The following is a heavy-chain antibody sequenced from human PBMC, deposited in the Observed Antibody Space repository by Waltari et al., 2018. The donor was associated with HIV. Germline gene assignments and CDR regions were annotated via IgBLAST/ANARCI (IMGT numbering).Heavy chain of an antibody. V-gene: IGHV4-61*01. D-gene: IGHD6-6*01. J-gene: IGHJ4*02. Sequence: QVQLQESGPGLVKPSETLSLTCTVSGGSVSSVSHYWCWIRQPPGKGLEWIGYIYYSGITKYNPSLKSPVTISVDTSKNQFSLKLSSVTAADTAVYYCAREGLYISSSYLDSWGQGILVTVSS. CDR2: IYYSGIT. CDR3: AREGLYISSSYLDS. CDR1: GGSVSSVSHY.